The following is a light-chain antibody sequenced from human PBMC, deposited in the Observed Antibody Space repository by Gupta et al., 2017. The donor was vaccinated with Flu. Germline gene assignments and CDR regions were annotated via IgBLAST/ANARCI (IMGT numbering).Light chain of an antibody. CDR1: QSVLHSSNNKNY. J-gene: IGKJ1*01. CDR2: WAS. CDR3: QQYYRSPRT. Sequence: NCKSSQSVLHSSNNKNYLAWYQQRAGQPPKLLIYWASTRQSGVPERFSGSGSGTDFALTISNLQAEDVAVYYCQQYYRSPRTFGQGTKVEI. V-gene: IGKV4-1*01.